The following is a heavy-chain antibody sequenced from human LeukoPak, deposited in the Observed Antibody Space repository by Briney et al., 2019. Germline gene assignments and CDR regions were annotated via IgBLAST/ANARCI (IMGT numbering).Heavy chain of an antibody. Sequence: SVTLSLTCTVSGGSISSSSYYWGWIRQPPGKGLEWIGSIYYSGSTYYNPSLKSRVTISVDTSKNQFSLKLSSVTAADTAMYYCAKSNGYGLIDYWGQGTLVTVSS. CDR3: AKSNGYGLIDY. CDR1: GGSISSSSYY. D-gene: IGHD5-12*01. CDR2: IYYSGST. V-gene: IGHV4-39*01. J-gene: IGHJ4*02.